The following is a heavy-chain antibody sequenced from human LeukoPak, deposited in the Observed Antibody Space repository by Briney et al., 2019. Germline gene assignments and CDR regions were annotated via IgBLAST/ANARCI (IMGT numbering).Heavy chain of an antibody. Sequence: SETLSLTCAVYGGSFSDYYWSWIRQPPGKGLEWIGEINHSGSTKYNPSLKSRVTISVETSRNQFSLKLGSVTAADTAVYYCALGSDFQSFDYWGQGTLVTVSS. D-gene: IGHD5-12*01. J-gene: IGHJ4*02. CDR2: INHSGST. CDR1: GGSFSDYY. CDR3: ALGSDFQSFDY. V-gene: IGHV4-34*01.